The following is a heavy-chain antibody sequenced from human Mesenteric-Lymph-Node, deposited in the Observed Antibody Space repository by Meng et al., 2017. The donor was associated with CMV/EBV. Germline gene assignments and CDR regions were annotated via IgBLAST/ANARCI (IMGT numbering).Heavy chain of an antibody. D-gene: IGHD3-3*01. Sequence: GESLKISCAASGITFNHYSIHWVRQAPGKGLEWVAVISYDGSNKYYADSVKGRFTISRDNSKNTLYLQMNSLRAEDTAVYYCARDGLAFGVVINCCGMDVWGQGTTVTVSS. J-gene: IGHJ6*02. CDR2: ISYDGSNK. CDR1: GITFNHYS. V-gene: IGHV3-30-3*01. CDR3: ARDGLAFGVVINCCGMDV.